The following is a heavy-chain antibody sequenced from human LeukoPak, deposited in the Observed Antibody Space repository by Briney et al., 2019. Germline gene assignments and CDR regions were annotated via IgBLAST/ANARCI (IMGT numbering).Heavy chain of an antibody. J-gene: IGHJ4*02. D-gene: IGHD6-19*01. CDR1: GFTFDDYA. Sequence: PGRSLRLSCAASGFTFDDYAMPWVRQAPGKGLEWVSGISWNSGSIGYADSVKGRFTISRDNAKNSLYLQMNSLRAEDTALYYCAKDGAAVARSFDYWGQGTLVTVSS. V-gene: IGHV3-9*01. CDR3: AKDGAAVARSFDY. CDR2: ISWNSGSI.